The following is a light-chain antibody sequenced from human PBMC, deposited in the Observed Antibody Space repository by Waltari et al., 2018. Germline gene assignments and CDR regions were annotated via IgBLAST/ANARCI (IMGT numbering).Light chain of an antibody. CDR1: SNDVGGYNH. Sequence: QSALTQPRSVSGSPGQSVTFSCTGTSNDVGGYNHVSWYQPSPGKAPNLMIYDVFNRPSGVPDRCSGSKAGNTASLTISGLQADDEADYYCCSYAGSYTVLFGGGTKLTVL. CDR3: CSYAGSYTVL. J-gene: IGLJ2*01. V-gene: IGLV2-11*01. CDR2: DVF.